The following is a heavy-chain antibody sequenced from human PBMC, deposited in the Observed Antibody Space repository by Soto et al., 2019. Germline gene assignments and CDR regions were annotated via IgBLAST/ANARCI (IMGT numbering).Heavy chain of an antibody. CDR3: ARGKGVYYGSGSYYNGRLWFDP. Sequence: SETLSLTCAVYGVSFSGYYWSWIRQPPGKGLEWIGEINHSGSTNYNPSLKSRVTISVDTSKNQFSLKLSSVTAADTAVYYCARGKGVYYGSGSYYNGRLWFDPWGQGTLVTVSS. D-gene: IGHD3-10*01. V-gene: IGHV4-34*01. J-gene: IGHJ5*02. CDR1: GVSFSGYY. CDR2: INHSGST.